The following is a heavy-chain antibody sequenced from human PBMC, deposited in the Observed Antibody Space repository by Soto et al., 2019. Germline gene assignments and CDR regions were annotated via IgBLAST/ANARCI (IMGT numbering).Heavy chain of an antibody. D-gene: IGHD5-18*01. CDR3: ARGSPVDTAMVDYYYYGMDV. J-gene: IGHJ6*02. CDR2: INPNSGGT. Sequence: ASVKVSCKASGYTFTGYYMHWVRQAPGQGLEWMGWINPNSGGTNYAQKFQGWVTMTRDTSISTAYMELSRLRSDDTAVYYCARGSPVDTAMVDYYYYGMDVWGQGTTVTVSS. V-gene: IGHV1-2*04. CDR1: GYTFTGYY.